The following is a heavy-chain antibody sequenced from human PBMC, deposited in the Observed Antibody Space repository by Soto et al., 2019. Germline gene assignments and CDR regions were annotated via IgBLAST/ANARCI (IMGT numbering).Heavy chain of an antibody. D-gene: IGHD6-13*01. V-gene: IGHV3-7*05. CDR3: ARDVSPGSSSLYLDAFDI. CDR2: INRDGSKK. J-gene: IGHJ3*02. Sequence: EVQLEESGGDLVQPGGSLRLSCAASGFTLSAYWMTWGRQAPGKGLEWVANINRDGSKKSYLDSVRSRFTISRDNVGNSLYLQTDSLRADDTALYYCARDVSPGSSSLYLDAFDIWGQGTMVTVSS. CDR1: GFTLSAYW.